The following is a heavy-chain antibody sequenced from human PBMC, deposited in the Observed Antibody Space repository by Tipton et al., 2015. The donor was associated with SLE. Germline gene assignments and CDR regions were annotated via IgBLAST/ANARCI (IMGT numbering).Heavy chain of an antibody. CDR3: ARAFASGSWERDAFDI. Sequence: SLRLSCAASGFTFDDHGLSWVRQAPGKGLEWVSGISWNGGRTGYTDSVKGRFTISRDNAKNSLYLQMISLRAEDTALYFCARAFASGSWERDAFDIRGPGTMVTVSS. CDR1: GFTFDDHG. D-gene: IGHD6-13*01. J-gene: IGHJ3*02. V-gene: IGHV3-20*04. CDR2: ISWNGGRT.